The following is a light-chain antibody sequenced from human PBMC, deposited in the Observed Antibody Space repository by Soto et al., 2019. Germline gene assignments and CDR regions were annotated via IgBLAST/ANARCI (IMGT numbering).Light chain of an antibody. V-gene: IGLV2-14*03. CDR3: SSYITSTTVL. J-gene: IGLJ2*01. Sequence: QSALTQPASVSGSPGQSITISCTGTSSDVGGYNYVSWYQQHPGKAPKLMIYDVSYRPSGVSNRFSGSKSGNTASLTISGLHAEDEADYYCSSYITSTTVLFGGGTKVTVL. CDR1: SSDVGGYNY. CDR2: DVS.